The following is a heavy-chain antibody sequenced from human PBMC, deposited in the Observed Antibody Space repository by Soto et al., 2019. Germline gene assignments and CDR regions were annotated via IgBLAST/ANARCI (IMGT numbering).Heavy chain of an antibody. J-gene: IGHJ4*02. CDR3: ATDTTVVGAKPLYY. V-gene: IGHV3-23*01. CDR1: SFTFSSWT. CDR2: ISGSVGST. Sequence: XGSLSLSCAASSFTFSSWTMNGVRQAPGKGLEWVSGISGSVGSTYYADSVKGRFTISRDNSKNTLYLQMNSLRAEDTAGYYFATDTTVVGAKPLYYCGQGTLVTGSS. D-gene: IGHD1-26*01.